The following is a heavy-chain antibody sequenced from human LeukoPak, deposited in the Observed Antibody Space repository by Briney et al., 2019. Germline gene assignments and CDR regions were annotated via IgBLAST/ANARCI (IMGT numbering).Heavy chain of an antibody. CDR1: GDSVSSNSAA. V-gene: IGHV6-1*01. D-gene: IGHD2-15*01. CDR3: ARGYSSSWSSSCLGGGSCYSVWYFDL. Sequence: SQTLSLTCAISGDSVSSNSAAWNWIRRSPSRGLEWLGRTYYRSKWYNDYAVSVKSRITINPDTSKNQFSLQLNSVTPEDTAVYYCARGYSSSWSSSCLGGGSCYSVWYFDLWGRGTLVTVSS. J-gene: IGHJ2*01. CDR2: TYYRSKWYN.